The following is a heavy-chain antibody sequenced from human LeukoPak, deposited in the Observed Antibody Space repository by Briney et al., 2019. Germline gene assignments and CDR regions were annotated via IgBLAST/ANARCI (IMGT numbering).Heavy chain of an antibody. CDR2: ISSGGSTI. V-gene: IGHV3-48*03. D-gene: IGHD3-10*01. CDR3: ARPRGA. Sequence: GGSLRLSCAASGFTFSTYEMNWVRQAPGKGLEWVSYISSGGSTIYYADSAKGRFTISRDNAKNSVYLQMKSLRAEDTAVYYCARPRGAWGQGTLVTVSS. J-gene: IGHJ5*02. CDR1: GFTFSTYE.